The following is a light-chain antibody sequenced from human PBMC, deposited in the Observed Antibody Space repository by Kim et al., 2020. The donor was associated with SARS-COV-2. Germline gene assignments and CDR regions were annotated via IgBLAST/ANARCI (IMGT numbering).Light chain of an antibody. J-gene: IGKJ4*01. CDR1: GNIGNS. CDR2: DVS. CDR3: QQYGFRLS. Sequence: DMRMTQSPSSLSASVGDRVTITCRADGNIGNSLNWYQQKPGKAPKLLINDVSNLKTGVPSRFTGTASGTQFTFTISSLQPEDVGTYYCQQYGFRLSFGGGTKVDIK. V-gene: IGKV1-33*01.